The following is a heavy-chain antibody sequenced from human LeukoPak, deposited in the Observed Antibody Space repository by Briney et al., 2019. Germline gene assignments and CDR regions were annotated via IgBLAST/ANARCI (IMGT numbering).Heavy chain of an antibody. CDR1: GGSISSYY. J-gene: IGHJ4*02. V-gene: IGHV4-59*01. CDR3: ARIKIDYAPITWRPIYYFDY. Sequence: SETLSRTCTVSGGSISSYYWSWIRQPPGKGLEWIGYIHYSGNTNYNPSLKSRVTISLVTSKNQFSLKLSSVTAADTAVYYCARIKIDYAPITWRPIYYFDYWGQGTLVTVSS. CDR2: IHYSGNT. D-gene: IGHD3-16*01.